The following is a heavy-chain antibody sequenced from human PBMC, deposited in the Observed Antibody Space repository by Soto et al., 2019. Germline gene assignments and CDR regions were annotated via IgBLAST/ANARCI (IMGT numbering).Heavy chain of an antibody. CDR2: IYYSGST. CDR3: ARHRDFGSGSQFDY. D-gene: IGHD3-3*01. Sequence: SETLSLTCTVSGGSISSSKYYWGWIRQRPGKGLEWIGSIYYSGSTYYNPSLKSRVTMSVDTSKSQFSLKLSSVTAADTAVYYCARHRDFGSGSQFDYWGQGTLVPVSS. J-gene: IGHJ4*02. V-gene: IGHV4-39*01. CDR1: GGSISSSKYY.